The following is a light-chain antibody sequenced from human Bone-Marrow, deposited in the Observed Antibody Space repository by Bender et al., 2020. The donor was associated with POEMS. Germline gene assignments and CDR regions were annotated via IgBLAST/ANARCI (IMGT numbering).Light chain of an antibody. J-gene: IGLJ2*01. CDR1: DLGEKY. V-gene: IGLV3-1*01. Sequence: YEVTQTPSVSLSPGQTASITCSGDDLGEKYVAWYQQKPGQSPVLVIYQDTKRPSGIPERFSGSNSGNTATLTISGTQAMDEADYYCQAWDTYSVIFGGGTKLTVL. CDR2: QDT. CDR3: QAWDTYSVI.